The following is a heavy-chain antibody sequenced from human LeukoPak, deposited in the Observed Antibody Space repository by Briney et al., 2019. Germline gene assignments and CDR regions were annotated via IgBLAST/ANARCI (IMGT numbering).Heavy chain of an antibody. CDR3: ARDDCSSISCYHNWFDP. D-gene: IGHD2-2*01. V-gene: IGHV3-7*01. Sequence: GSLRLSCAASGLTFSRYWLTWVRQAPGKGLEWVANIKQDGSEKYYVDSVKGRFTISRDNAKNSLYLQMNSLRAEDTAVYYCARDDCSSISCYHNWFDPWGQGTLVTVSS. CDR1: GLTFSRYW. CDR2: IKQDGSEK. J-gene: IGHJ5*02.